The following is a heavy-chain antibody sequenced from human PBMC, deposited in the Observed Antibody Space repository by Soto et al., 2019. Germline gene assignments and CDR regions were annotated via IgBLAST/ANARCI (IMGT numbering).Heavy chain of an antibody. V-gene: IGHV1-69*06. CDR3: AREIAARPPWFDH. D-gene: IGHD6-6*01. CDR2: IIPIFGTA. CDR1: GGTFSSYA. Sequence: SVKVSCKGSGGTFSSYAISWVRQAPGQGLEWMGGIIPIFGTANYAQKFQGRVTITADKSTSTAYMELSSLRSEDTAVYYCAREIAARPPWFDHWGQGTLVTVSS. J-gene: IGHJ5*02.